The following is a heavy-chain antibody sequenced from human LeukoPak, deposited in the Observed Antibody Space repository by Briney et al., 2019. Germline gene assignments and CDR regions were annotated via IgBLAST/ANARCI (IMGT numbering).Heavy chain of an antibody. CDR1: GGSITAFY. D-gene: IGHD2-2*02. J-gene: IGHJ4*02. CDR3: ARDIH. CDR2: ISSSSSYI. V-gene: IGHV3-21*01. Sequence: PSETLSLTCTVSGGSITAFYWNWVRQAPGKGLEWVSSISSSSSYIYYADSVEGRFTISRDNAKNSLYLQMNSLRAEDTAVYYCARDIHWGQGTLVTVSS.